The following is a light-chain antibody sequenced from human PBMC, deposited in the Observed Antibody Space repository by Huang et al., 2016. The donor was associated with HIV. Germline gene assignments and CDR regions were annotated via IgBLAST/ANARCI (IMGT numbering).Light chain of an antibody. CDR1: RSVSSN. CDR3: QQYNNWPWT. Sequence: IVMTQSPAPLSMSPGERGTLSCRASRSVSSNLAWYQQRPGKAPRLLIYGASIRATGIPARFSGSGSGTDFTLTIASLQSEDFAVYYCQQYNNWPWTFGQGTKVEIK. CDR2: GAS. J-gene: IGKJ1*01. V-gene: IGKV3-15*01.